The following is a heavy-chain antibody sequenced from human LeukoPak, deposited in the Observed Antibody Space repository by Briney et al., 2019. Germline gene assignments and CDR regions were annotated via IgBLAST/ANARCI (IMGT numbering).Heavy chain of an antibody. V-gene: IGHV1-2*02. CDR2: ISPDSGAT. CDR3: AREGYSTSSGPLDY. Sequence: GASVKVSRKASGYTFTGYYMHWVRQAPRQGLAWMGWISPDSGATNYAQRFQGRVTMTRDTSISTAYMELSSLRSDDTAVYFWAREGYSTSSGPLDYWGQGTLVTVSS. CDR1: GYTFTGYY. J-gene: IGHJ4*02. D-gene: IGHD6-6*01.